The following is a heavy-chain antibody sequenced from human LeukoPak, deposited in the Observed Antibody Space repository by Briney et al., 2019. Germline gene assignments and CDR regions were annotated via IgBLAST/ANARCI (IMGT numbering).Heavy chain of an antibody. D-gene: IGHD2-2*03. V-gene: IGHV4-59*01. J-gene: IGHJ6*02. Sequence: SETLSLTCTGSGGSISSYYWSWIRQPPGKGLEWIGYIYYSGSTNYNPSLKSRVTISVDTSKNQFSLKLSSVTAADTAVYYCARDGSPVYYYYGMDVWGQGTTVTVSS. CDR1: GGSISSYY. CDR3: ARDGSPVYYYYGMDV. CDR2: IYYSGST.